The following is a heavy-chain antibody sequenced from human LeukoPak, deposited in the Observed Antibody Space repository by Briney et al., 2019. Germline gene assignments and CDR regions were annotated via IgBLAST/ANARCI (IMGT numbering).Heavy chain of an antibody. CDR3: ARVDPLGGAFDI. CDR1: GGTFSSYA. Sequence: SVKVSCKASGGTFSSYAISWVRQAPGQGLEWMGGIIPIFGTANYAQKFQGRVTITADESTSTAYMELSSLRSEDTAVYYCARVDPLGGAFDIWGQGTMVTVSS. J-gene: IGHJ3*02. V-gene: IGHV1-69*13. CDR2: IIPIFGTA.